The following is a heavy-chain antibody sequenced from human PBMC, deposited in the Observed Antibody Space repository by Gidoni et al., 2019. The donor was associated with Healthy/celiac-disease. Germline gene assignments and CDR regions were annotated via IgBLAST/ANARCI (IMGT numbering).Heavy chain of an antibody. CDR2: VSYDGSNK. D-gene: IGHD6-13*01. V-gene: IGHV3-30-3*01. CDR1: GFTFRSYA. J-gene: IGHJ4*02. CDR3: ARDVGFAAAGMGGFDY. Sequence: QVQLVESGGGVVQPGRSLRLSCAAAGFTFRSYAMHWVRQAPGKGLAWVAVVSYDGSNKYYADSVKGRFTISRDNSKNTLYLQMNSLRAEDTAVYYCARDVGFAAAGMGGFDYWGQGTLVTVSS.